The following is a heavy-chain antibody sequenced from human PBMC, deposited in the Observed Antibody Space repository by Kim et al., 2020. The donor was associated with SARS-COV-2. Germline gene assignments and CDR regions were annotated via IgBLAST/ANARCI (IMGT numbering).Heavy chain of an antibody. Sequence: SETLSLTCAVYGGSFSGYYWSWIRQPPGKGLEWIGEINHSGSTNYNPSLKSRVTISVDTSKNQFSLKLSSVTAADTAVYYCARALPTKRIAAALTAFDIWGQGTMVTVSS. CDR1: GGSFSGYY. CDR3: ARALPTKRIAAALTAFDI. D-gene: IGHD6-13*01. V-gene: IGHV4-34*01. CDR2: INHSGST. J-gene: IGHJ3*02.